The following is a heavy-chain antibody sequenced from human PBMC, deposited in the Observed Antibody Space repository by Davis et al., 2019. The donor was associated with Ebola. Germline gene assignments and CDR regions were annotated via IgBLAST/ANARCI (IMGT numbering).Heavy chain of an antibody. CDR3: ARAVADWFDP. Sequence: ASVPVSCMASGYTFTSYATHPVRMPPGHRLEWMGWINVGNGNTKYSQKFQGRVTITRDTSASTAYMELSSLRSEDTAVDYCARAVADWFDPWGQGTLVTVSS. D-gene: IGHD6-19*01. V-gene: IGHV1-3*01. CDR1: GYTFTSYA. J-gene: IGHJ5*02. CDR2: INVGNGNT.